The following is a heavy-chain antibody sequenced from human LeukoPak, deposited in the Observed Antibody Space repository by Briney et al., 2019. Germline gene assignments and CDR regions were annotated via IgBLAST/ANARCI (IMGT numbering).Heavy chain of an antibody. CDR1: GFTFSRYW. Sequence: GGSLRLSCAASGFTFSRYWMSWVRQAPGKGLEWVANIKQDGSEKYYVDSVKGRFTISRDNAKNSLYLQMNSLRAEDTAVYYCARVIRYYDILTGHAPYYMDVWGKGTTVTVSS. D-gene: IGHD3-9*01. J-gene: IGHJ6*03. CDR3: ARVIRYYDILTGHAPYYMDV. V-gene: IGHV3-7*01. CDR2: IKQDGSEK.